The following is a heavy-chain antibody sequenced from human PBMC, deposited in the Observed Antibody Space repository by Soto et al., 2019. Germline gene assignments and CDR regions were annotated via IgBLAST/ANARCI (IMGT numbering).Heavy chain of an antibody. V-gene: IGHV4-39*01. Sequence: SETLSLTCTVSGGSISSSSYYWGWIRQPPGKGLEWIGSIYYSGSTYYNPSLKSRVTISVDTSKNQFSLKLGSVTAADTAVYYCARQLGPSGSYLVATFDYWGQGTLVTVSS. CDR3: ARQLGPSGSYLVATFDY. CDR2: IYYSGST. CDR1: GGSISSSSYY. J-gene: IGHJ4*02. D-gene: IGHD3-10*01.